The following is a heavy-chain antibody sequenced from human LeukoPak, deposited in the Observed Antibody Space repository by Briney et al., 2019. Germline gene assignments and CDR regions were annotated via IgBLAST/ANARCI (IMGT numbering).Heavy chain of an antibody. CDR2: IWYDGSNK. CDR3: AREGHNYGDALDI. Sequence: GGSLRLSCVASGFSFSSYGMHWVRQAPGKGLEWVAVIWYDGSNKYSVESVKGQFTISRDNCKDTLYLQMNSLRAEDTALYYCAREGHNYGDALDIWGQGTSVTVSS. J-gene: IGHJ3*02. CDR1: GFSFSSYG. V-gene: IGHV3-33*01. D-gene: IGHD5-18*01.